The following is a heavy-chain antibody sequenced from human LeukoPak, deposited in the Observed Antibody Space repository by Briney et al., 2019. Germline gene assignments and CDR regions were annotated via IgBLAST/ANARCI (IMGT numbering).Heavy chain of an antibody. V-gene: IGHV3-30*18. D-gene: IGHD6-13*01. J-gene: IGHJ4*02. CDR2: ISYDGSNK. CDR3: AKDNVAAAGKYFDY. Sequence: GGSLRLSCAASGFTFSSYWMSWVRQAPGKGLEWVALISYDGSNKYFADSVKGRFTISRDNSKNTLYLQMHSLRAEDTAVYYCAKDNVAAAGKYFDYWGQGTLVTVSS. CDR1: GFTFSSYW.